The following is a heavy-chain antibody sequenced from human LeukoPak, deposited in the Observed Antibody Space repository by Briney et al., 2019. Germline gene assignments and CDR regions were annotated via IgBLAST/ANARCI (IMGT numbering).Heavy chain of an antibody. J-gene: IGHJ2*01. CDR2: INPNSGGT. Sequence: ASVKVSCTASGYTFTGYYMHWVRQAPGQGLEWMGWINPNSGGTNYAQKFQGRVTMTRDTSISTAYMELSRLRSDDTAVYYCARSRTSRHWYFDLWGRGTLVTVSS. CDR1: GYTFTGYY. D-gene: IGHD2-2*01. CDR3: ARSRTSRHWYFDL. V-gene: IGHV1-2*02.